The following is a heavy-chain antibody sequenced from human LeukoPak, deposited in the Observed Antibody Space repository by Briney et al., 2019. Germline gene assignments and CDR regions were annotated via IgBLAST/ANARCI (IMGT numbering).Heavy chain of an antibody. J-gene: IGHJ4*02. CDR1: GFTFSSYA. CDR2: ISYDGSNK. D-gene: IGHD3-22*01. V-gene: IGHV3-30*04. Sequence: GGSLRLSCAASGFTFSSYAMHWVRQAPGKGLEWVAVISYDGSNKYYADSVKGRFTISRDNSKNTLYLQMNSLRPEDTAVYYCARGLAYYYDSSAYFLDYWGQGTLVTVSS. CDR3: ARGLAYYYDSSAYFLDY.